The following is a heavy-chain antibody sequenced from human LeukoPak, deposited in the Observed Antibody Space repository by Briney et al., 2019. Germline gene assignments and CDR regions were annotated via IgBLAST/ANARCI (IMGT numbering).Heavy chain of an antibody. CDR2: ISSSSSYI. D-gene: IGHD4-17*01. Sequence: GGSLRLSCAASGFTFSSYSMNWVRQAPGKGLEWVSSISSSSSYIYYADSVKGRFTISRDNAKNSLYLQMNSLRAEDTAVYYCAKTPYGDPVHFDYWGQGTLVTVSS. CDR3: AKTPYGDPVHFDY. J-gene: IGHJ4*02. CDR1: GFTFSSYS. V-gene: IGHV3-21*04.